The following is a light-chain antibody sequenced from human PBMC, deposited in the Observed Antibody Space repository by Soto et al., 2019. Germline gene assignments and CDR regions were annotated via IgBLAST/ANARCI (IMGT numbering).Light chain of an antibody. Sequence: DIQMTQSPSSLSASVGDRVTITCRASQSISSYISWYQQKPGKAPKLLINVASTLQSGVPSRFSGSGSGTDFTLAISSLQPEDFATYYCQQSSSTPQTFGGGTRVEIK. J-gene: IGKJ4*01. CDR3: QQSSSTPQT. CDR2: VAS. V-gene: IGKV1-39*01. CDR1: QSISSY.